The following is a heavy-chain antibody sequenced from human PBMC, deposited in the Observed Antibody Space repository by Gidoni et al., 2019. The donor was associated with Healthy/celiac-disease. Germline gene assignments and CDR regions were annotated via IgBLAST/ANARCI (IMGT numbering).Heavy chain of an antibody. D-gene: IGHD7-27*01. CDR1: GFSLSNARMG. CDR2: IFSNDEK. J-gene: IGHJ4*02. Sequence: QVTLKEPGPVLVKPTETLTLTCTVPGFSLSNARMGVSWIRQPPGKALEWLAHIFSNDEKSYSTSLKSRLTISKDTSKSQVVLTMTNMDPVDTATYYCARTSVFKGTGVDYWGQGTLVTVSS. V-gene: IGHV2-26*01. CDR3: ARTSVFKGTGVDY.